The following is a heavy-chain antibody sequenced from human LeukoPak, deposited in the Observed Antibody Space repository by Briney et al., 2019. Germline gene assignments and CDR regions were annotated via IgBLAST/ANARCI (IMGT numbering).Heavy chain of an antibody. CDR2: ISGSGGST. J-gene: IGHJ4*02. CDR3: AKVAPYCSSTSCYGDY. D-gene: IGHD2-2*01. Sequence: GGSLRLSCAASGFTFSSYAMSWVRQAPGKGLEWVSAISGSGGSTYYADSVKGRFTISRDNSKNTLYLQMNSLRAEDTAVYYCAKVAPYCSSTSCYGDYWGQGTLVTVSS. CDR1: GFTFSSYA. V-gene: IGHV3-23*01.